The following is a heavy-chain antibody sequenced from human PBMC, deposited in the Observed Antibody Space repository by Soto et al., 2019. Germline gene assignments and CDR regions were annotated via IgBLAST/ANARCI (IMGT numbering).Heavy chain of an antibody. D-gene: IGHD2-2*01. CDR1: GFSFSSVW. Sequence: PGGSLRHSCAASGFSFSSVWMNWDRQAPGKGLEWGGRNRSHAEGGTADDTAPAQDRLTISRENTKNTLNHQMNSPRAGDTAVYYCARVMGCISTSCYGPYGMDVWGQGT. J-gene: IGHJ6*02. V-gene: IGHV3-15*07. CDR3: ARVMGCISTSCYGPYGMDV. CDR2: NRSHAEGGTA.